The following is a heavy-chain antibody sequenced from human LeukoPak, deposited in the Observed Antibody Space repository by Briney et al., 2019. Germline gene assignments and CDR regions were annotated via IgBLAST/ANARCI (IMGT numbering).Heavy chain of an antibody. CDR3: ARPIVGATSWFDP. CDR1: GGSISSYY. CDR2: IYYSGST. D-gene: IGHD1-26*01. V-gene: IGHV4-59*01. Sequence: SETLSLTCTVSGGSISSYYWSWIRQPPGKGLEWIGYIYYSGSTNYSPSLKSRVTISVDTSKNQFSLKLSSVTAADTAVYYCARPIVGATSWFDPWGQGTLVTVSS. J-gene: IGHJ5*02.